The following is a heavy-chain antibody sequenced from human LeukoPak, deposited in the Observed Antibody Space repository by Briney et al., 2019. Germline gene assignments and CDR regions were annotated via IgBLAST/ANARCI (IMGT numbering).Heavy chain of an antibody. J-gene: IGHJ4*02. V-gene: IGHV7-4-1*02. D-gene: IGHD5-24*01. CDR1: GYTFNRNA. CDR3: ARGGEDGYNRFDY. Sequence: ASVKVSCKASGYTFNRNAMNWVRQAPGQGLEWMGWINTNTGNPTYAQGFTGRFVFSLDTSVSTAYLQISSLKAEDTAVYYCARGGEDGYNRFDYWGQGTLVTVSS. CDR2: INTNTGNP.